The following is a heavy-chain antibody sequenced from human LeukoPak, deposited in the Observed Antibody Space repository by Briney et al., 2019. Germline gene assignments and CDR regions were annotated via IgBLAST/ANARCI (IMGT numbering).Heavy chain of an antibody. J-gene: IGHJ5*02. V-gene: IGHV3-66*01. CDR3: AREVSDYYDSSGYLMGWFDP. CDR2: IYSGGST. D-gene: IGHD3-22*01. CDR1: GFTVSSNY. Sequence: PGGSLRLSCAASGFTVSSNYMSWVRQAPGKGLEWVSVIYSGGSTYYADSVKGRFTISRDNSKNTLYLQMNSLRAEDTAVYYCAREVSDYYDSSGYLMGWFDPWGQGTLVTVSS.